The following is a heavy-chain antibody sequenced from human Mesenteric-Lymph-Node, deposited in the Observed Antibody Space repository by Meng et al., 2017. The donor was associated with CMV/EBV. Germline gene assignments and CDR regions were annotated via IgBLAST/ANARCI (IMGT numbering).Heavy chain of an antibody. CDR1: GFIFGDSY. Sequence: GESLKISCVGSGFIFGDSYMSWVRQAPGKGLEWVSYLGTRDTIIYYADSVKGRFTISRDNAKTSLYLQMNSLRVEDTALYCCARGYPGYCTSSTCLPNIWGQGTLVTVSS. V-gene: IGHV3-11*04. CDR3: ARGYPGYCTSSTCLPNI. CDR2: LGTRDTII. J-gene: IGHJ3*02. D-gene: IGHD2-2*01.